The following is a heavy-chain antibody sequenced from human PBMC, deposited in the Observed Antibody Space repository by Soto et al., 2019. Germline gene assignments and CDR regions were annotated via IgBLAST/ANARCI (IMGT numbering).Heavy chain of an antibody. CDR1: GFTFSGSW. D-gene: IGHD3-10*01. Sequence: EVQLVESGGGLVQPGGSLRLSCAASGFTFSGSWMHWVRQAPGKGLVWVSRINGDGGGTSYADFVKGRFTRSRDNTKNTLFLQMNGLRAEDTAVYYCARGIFGSGTANDYCGQGTLVTVSS. CDR2: INGDGGGT. V-gene: IGHV3-74*01. J-gene: IGHJ4*02. CDR3: ARGIFGSGTANDY.